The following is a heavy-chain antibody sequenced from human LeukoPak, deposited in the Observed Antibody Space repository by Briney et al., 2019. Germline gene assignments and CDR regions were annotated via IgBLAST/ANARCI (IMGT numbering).Heavy chain of an antibody. CDR2: ISSRGSST. CDR1: GFAFSGYG. D-gene: IGHD6-13*01. Sequence: GGSLRLSCAASGFAFSGYGMSWVRQAPGKGLEWVSGISSRGSSTYYADSVKGRFTISRDNSKNTLYLQMNSLRCEDTAIYFCSKGPEYSSTWKVFHFWGQGTLVTVSS. J-gene: IGHJ4*02. CDR3: SKGPEYSSTWKVFHF. V-gene: IGHV3-23*01.